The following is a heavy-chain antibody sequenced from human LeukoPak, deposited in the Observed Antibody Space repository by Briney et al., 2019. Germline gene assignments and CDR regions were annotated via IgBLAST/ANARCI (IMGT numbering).Heavy chain of an antibody. J-gene: IGHJ4*02. CDR3: ARVRDYYDSSGSPYFDY. CDR1: GGSISSYY. Sequence: SETLSLTCTVSGGSISSYYWSWIRQPPGKGLEWIGYIYYSGSTNYNPSLKSRVTISVDTSKNQFSLKLSSVTAADTAVYYCARVRDYYDSSGSPYFDYWGQGTLVTVSS. CDR2: IYYSGST. V-gene: IGHV4-59*01. D-gene: IGHD3-22*01.